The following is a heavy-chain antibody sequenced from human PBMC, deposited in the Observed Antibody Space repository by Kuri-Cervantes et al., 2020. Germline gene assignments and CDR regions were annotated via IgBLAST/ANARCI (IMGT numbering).Heavy chain of an antibody. J-gene: IGHJ6*02. CDR2: ISYDGSNK. V-gene: IGHV3-30*18. D-gene: IGHD5-18*01. CDR1: GFTFSSYG. CDR3: AKDQRIQLWLGDYYYGMDV. Sequence: LSLTCAASGFTFSSYGMHWVRQAPGKGLEWVAVISYDGSNKYYADSVKGRFTISRNNSKNTLYLQMNSLRAEDTAVYYCAKDQRIQLWLGDYYYGMDVWGQGTTVTVSS.